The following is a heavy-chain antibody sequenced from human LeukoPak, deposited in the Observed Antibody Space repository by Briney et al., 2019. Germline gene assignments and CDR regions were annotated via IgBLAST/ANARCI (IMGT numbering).Heavy chain of an antibody. CDR3: AGQDIVVVPAVFDY. D-gene: IGHD2-2*01. CDR1: GGSFSGYY. J-gene: IGHJ4*02. V-gene: IGHV4-34*01. Sequence: PSETLSLTCAVYGGSFSGYYWSWIRQPPGKGLEWIGEISHSGSTNYNPSLKSRVTISVDTSKNQFSLKLSSVTAADTAVYYCAGQDIVVVPAVFDYWGQGTLVTVSS. CDR2: ISHSGST.